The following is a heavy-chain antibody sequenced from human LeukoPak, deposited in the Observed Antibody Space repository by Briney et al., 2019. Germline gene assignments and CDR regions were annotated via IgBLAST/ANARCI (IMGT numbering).Heavy chain of an antibody. Sequence: GGSLRLSCAVSGITLSNYGMSWVRQAPGKGLEWVAGISDSGGGTKYADSVKGRFTISRDNPKNTLYLQMNSLRAEDTAVYFCAKRGVVIRVILVGLHKEAYYFDSWGQGALVTVSS. CDR1: GITLSNYG. V-gene: IGHV3-23*01. CDR3: AKRGVVIRVILVGLHKEAYYFDS. CDR2: ISDSGGGT. D-gene: IGHD3-10*01. J-gene: IGHJ4*02.